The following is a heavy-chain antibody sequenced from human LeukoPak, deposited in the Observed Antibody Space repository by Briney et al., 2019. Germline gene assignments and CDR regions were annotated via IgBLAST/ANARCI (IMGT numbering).Heavy chain of an antibody. CDR2: ISYDGSNK. J-gene: IGHJ3*02. CDR1: GFTFSSYA. Sequence: GGSLRLSCAASGFTFSSYAMSWVRQAPGKGLEWVAVISYDGSNKDYADSVKGRFTISRDNSKNTLYLQMNSLRAEDTAFYYCAREIFNGFDIWGQGTMVTVSS. CDR3: AREIFNGFDI. V-gene: IGHV3-30*03.